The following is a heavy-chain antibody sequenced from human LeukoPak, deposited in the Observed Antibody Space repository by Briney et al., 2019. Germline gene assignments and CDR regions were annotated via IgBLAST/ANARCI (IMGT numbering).Heavy chain of an antibody. CDR3: ARDRIFPYSTLHLLGY. J-gene: IGHJ4*02. V-gene: IGHV1-69*13. Sequence: SVKVSCKASGGTFSSYAISGVRQAPGQGLEWMGGIIPIFGTANYAQKFQGRVTITADESTSTAYMELSSLRSEDTAVYYCARDRIFPYSTLHLLGYWGQGTLVTVSS. D-gene: IGHD6-13*01. CDR2: IIPIFGTA. CDR1: GGTFSSYA.